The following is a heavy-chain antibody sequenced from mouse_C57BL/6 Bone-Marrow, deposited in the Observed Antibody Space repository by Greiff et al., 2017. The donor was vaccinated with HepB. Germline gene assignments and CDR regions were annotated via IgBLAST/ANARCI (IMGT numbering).Heavy chain of an antibody. J-gene: IGHJ3*01. V-gene: IGHV1-81*01. CDR1: GYTFTSYG. CDR2: IYPRSGNT. CDR3: ARDYYGSIYLAWFAY. Sequence: QVQLQQSGAELARPGASVKLSCKASGYTFTSYGISWVKQRTGQGLEWIGEIYPRSGNTYYNEKFKGKATLTADTSSSTAYMELRSLTSEDSAVYFCARDYYGSIYLAWFAYGGQGTLVTVSA. D-gene: IGHD1-1*01.